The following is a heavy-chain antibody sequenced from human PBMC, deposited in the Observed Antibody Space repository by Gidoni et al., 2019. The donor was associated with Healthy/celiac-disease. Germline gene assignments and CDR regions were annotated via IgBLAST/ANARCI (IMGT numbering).Heavy chain of an antibody. Sequence: QVQLLEFGGGVVQSGTSLRLSCAAPGFTFSSYAMHWVRQTPGKGLEWVAVISYDGSNKYYADAGKGRFTSSRDNSKNTLYLQMNSLRAEDTAVYYCARRGYGGNSGTIDYWGQGTLVTVSS. D-gene: IGHD4-17*01. CDR2: ISYDGSNK. V-gene: IGHV3-30-3*01. CDR1: GFTFSSYA. J-gene: IGHJ4*02. CDR3: ARRGYGGNSGTIDY.